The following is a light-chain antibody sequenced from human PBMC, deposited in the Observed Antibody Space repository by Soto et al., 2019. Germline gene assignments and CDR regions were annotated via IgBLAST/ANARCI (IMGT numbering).Light chain of an antibody. V-gene: IGKV1-6*01. CDR1: QAIRTA. CDR2: AAS. Sequence: AIQLTQSPSSLSASVGDGVTITCRASQAIRTALGWYQQKPGQVPKLLIYAASTLQSGVPSRFRGSGSGTDFTLTISSLQPEDFATYYCLLDFGYFWAFGQGTKVEI. J-gene: IGKJ1*01. CDR3: LLDFGYFWA.